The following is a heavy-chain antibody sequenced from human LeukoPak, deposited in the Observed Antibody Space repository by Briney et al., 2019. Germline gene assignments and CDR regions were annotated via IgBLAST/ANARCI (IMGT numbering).Heavy chain of an antibody. D-gene: IGHD3-9*01. J-gene: IGHJ5*02. CDR1: GGSFSGYY. CDR2: INHSGST. V-gene: IGHV4-34*01. Sequence: SETLSLTCAVYGGSFSGYYWSRIRQPPGKGLEWIGEINHSGSTNYNPSLKSRVTISVDKSKNQFSLKLSSVTAADTAMYYCAREAYDVLTSDWFDPWGQGTLVTVSS. CDR3: AREAYDVLTSDWFDP.